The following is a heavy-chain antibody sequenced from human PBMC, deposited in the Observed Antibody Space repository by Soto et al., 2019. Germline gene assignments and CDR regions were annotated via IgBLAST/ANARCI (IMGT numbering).Heavy chain of an antibody. CDR2: ISYDGSNK. V-gene: IGHV3-30*18. CDR1: GFTFSSYG. CDR3: AKDPPGPYYYYYGMDV. J-gene: IGHJ6*02. D-gene: IGHD3-10*01. Sequence: PGGSLRLSCAASGFTFSSYGMHWVRQAPGKGLEWVAVISYDGSNKYYADSVKGRFTISRDNSKNTLYLQMNSLRAEDTAVYYCAKDPPGPYYYYYGMDVWGQGTTVTVSS.